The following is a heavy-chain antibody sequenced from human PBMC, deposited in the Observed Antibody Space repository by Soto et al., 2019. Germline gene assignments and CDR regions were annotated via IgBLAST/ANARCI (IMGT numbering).Heavy chain of an antibody. D-gene: IGHD3-3*01. CDR2: INHSGST. V-gene: IGHV4-34*01. J-gene: IGHJ4*02. CDR3: ARSLPITLLGLSGFDY. CDR1: GGSFSGYY. Sequence: SETLSLTCAVYGGSFSGYYWSWIRQPPGKGLEWIGEINHSGSTNYNPSLKSRVTISVDTSKNQFSLKLSSVTAAGTAVYYCARSLPITLLGLSGFDYWGQGTLVTVSS.